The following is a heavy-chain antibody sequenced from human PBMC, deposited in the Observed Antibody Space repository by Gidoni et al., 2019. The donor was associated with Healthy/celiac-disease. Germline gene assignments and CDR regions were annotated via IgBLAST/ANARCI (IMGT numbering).Heavy chain of an antibody. CDR2: ISGSGGST. D-gene: IGHD3-10*01. CDR1: GFTFSSYA. CDR3: AKVLWFGEPNLYFDY. J-gene: IGHJ4*02. Sequence: EVQLLESGGGLVQPAGSLRLSCAASGFTFSSYAMSWVRQAPGKGLEWVSAISGSGGSTYYADSVKGRFTISRDNSKKTLYLQMNSLRAEDTAVYYCAKVLWFGEPNLYFDYWGQGTLVTVSS. V-gene: IGHV3-23*01.